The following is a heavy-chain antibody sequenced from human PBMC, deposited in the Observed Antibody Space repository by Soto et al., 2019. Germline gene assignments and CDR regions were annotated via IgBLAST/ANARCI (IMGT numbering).Heavy chain of an antibody. J-gene: IGHJ4*02. D-gene: IGHD3-22*01. CDR2: IYYTGMT. CDR1: GASISSESYY. CDR3: VRGGSGYPFDY. Sequence: QVQLQASGPGLVKPSETLSLTCAVSGASISSESYYWCWIRQSPGKGLEWLGYIYYTGMTNYNPPLKRLVAISIVASNSHFPLRVRSVTAADTAKYYCVRGGSGYPFDYWGQGILVIVSS. V-gene: IGHV4-61*03.